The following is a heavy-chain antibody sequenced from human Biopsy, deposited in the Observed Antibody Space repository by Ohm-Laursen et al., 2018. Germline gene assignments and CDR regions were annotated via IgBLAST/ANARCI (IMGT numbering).Heavy chain of an antibody. D-gene: IGHD1-26*01. J-gene: IGHJ4*02. Sequence: ASVTVSCKASGSTFTSHDINCVRQATGHGLEWMGWMSPNTGNTVYAQRFQDRVTMTSDTSTGTAYMELTSLTSDDTAVYFCARWETTLGRSLDSWGQGTLVAVSS. CDR3: ARWETTLGRSLDS. CDR1: GSTFTSHD. V-gene: IGHV1-8*01. CDR2: MSPNTGNT.